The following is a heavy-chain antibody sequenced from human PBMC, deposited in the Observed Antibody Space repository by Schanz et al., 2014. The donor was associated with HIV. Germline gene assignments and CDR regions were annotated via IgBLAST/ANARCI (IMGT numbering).Heavy chain of an antibody. V-gene: IGHV3-33*08. D-gene: IGHD1-26*01. Sequence: QAQLVESGGGVVQPGGSLRLSCAASGFSSSNSVIHWVRQAPGKGLEWVAVIWYDGTDKYYAGSVKGRFTISRDNSKNTLYLQMNGLRAEDTAVYYCARTSRIVIPDRDPRLSYLYGMDVWGQGTTVTVSS. J-gene: IGHJ6*02. CDR1: GFSSSNSV. CDR2: IWYDGTDK. CDR3: ARTSRIVIPDRDPRLSYLYGMDV.